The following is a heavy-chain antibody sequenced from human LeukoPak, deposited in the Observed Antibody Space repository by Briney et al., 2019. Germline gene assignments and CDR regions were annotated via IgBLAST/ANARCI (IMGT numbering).Heavy chain of an antibody. CDR1: GFTFGSYA. J-gene: IGHJ2*01. D-gene: IGHD5-12*01. CDR3: ARGGRPYWYFDL. CDR2: IYSGGST. V-gene: IGHV3-53*04. Sequence: GGSLRLSCAASGFTFGSYAMSWVRQAPGKGLEWVSVIYSGGSTYYADSVKGRFTISRHNSKNTLYLQMNSLRAEDTAVYYCARGGRPYWYFDLWGRGTLVTVSS.